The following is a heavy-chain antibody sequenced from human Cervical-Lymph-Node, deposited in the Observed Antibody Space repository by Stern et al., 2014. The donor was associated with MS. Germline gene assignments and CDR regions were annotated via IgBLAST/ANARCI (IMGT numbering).Heavy chain of an antibody. Sequence: QVQLVQSGSELKKPGASVKVSCKASGYTFTSYAMNWVRQAPGQGLEWMGWINTNTGNPTYAQGFTGRFVFSLDTSVSTAYLQISSLKAEDTAVYYCARDSAAAGTAPYYYYYYGMDVWGQGTTVTVSS. CDR1: GYTFTSYA. CDR3: ARDSAAAGTAPYYYYYYGMDV. J-gene: IGHJ6*02. CDR2: INTNTGNP. V-gene: IGHV7-4-1*02. D-gene: IGHD6-13*01.